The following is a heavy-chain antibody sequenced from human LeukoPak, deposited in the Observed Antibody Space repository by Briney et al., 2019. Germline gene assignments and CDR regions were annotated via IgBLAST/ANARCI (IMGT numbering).Heavy chain of an antibody. V-gene: IGHV3-33*01. J-gene: IGHJ4*02. CDR3: ARDGTARYGSGVFDY. CDR1: GFTFSSYG. D-gene: IGHD3-10*01. CDR2: IWYDGSNK. Sequence: GGSLRLSCAASGFTFSSYGMHWVRRAPGKGLEWVAVIWYDGSNKYYADSVKGRFTISRDNSKNTLYLQMNSLRAEDTAVYYCARDGTARYGSGVFDYWGQGTLVTVSS.